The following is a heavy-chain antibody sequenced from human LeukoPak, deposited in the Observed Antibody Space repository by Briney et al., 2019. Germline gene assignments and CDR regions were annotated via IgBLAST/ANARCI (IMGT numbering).Heavy chain of an antibody. CDR3: AGIQSYYFDY. D-gene: IGHD5-24*01. CDR2: MYYSGST. Sequence: SETPSLTCTVSGGSISNYYWSWIRQPPGKGLEWIGYMYYSGSTNYNPSLKSRVTMSLDTSKNQFSLKVTSVTAADTAVYYCAGIQSYYFDYWGQGILVTVSS. V-gene: IGHV4-59*08. CDR1: GGSISNYY. J-gene: IGHJ4*02.